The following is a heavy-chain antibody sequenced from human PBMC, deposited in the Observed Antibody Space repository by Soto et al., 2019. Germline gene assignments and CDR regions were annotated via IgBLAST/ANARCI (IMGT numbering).Heavy chain of an antibody. CDR3: AKDTAPGFYDANGHLDY. CDR2: INWDSGDI. J-gene: IGHJ4*02. Sequence: GGSLRLSCVVSGISFDDYAMHWVRQVPGKGLEWVSGINWDSGDIGYADSVKGRFTISRDNAKNSLYLQMNSLKTEGTALYYCAKDTAPGFYDANGHLDYWGQGTPGTSPQ. V-gene: IGHV3-9*01. D-gene: IGHD2-8*01. CDR1: GISFDDYA.